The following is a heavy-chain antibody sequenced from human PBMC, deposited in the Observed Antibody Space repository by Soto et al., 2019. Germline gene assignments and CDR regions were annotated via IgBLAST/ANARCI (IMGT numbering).Heavy chain of an antibody. D-gene: IGHD2-2*01. CDR3: ARQSCSSTSCYSWVSWFDP. V-gene: IGHV4-59*08. CDR2: IHYNGST. Sequence: SETLSLTCTVSGDSISAYSWSWVRQPPGKGLEWIGNIHYNGSTKYNPSLKSRVTISVDTSKNQFSLKLSSVTAADTAVYYCARQSCSSTSCYSWVSWFDPWGQGTLVTVSS. CDR1: GDSISAYS. J-gene: IGHJ5*02.